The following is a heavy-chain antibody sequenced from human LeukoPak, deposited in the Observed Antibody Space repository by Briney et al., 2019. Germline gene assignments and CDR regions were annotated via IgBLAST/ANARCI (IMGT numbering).Heavy chain of an antibody. Sequence: GASVKVSCKASGYTFTSYAMHWVRQAPGQRLEWMGWINAGNGNTKYSQEFQGRVTITRDTSASTAYMELSSLRSEDMAVYYCARAGYYYDSSGYLIDYWGQGTLVTVSS. D-gene: IGHD3-22*01. CDR3: ARAGYYYDSSGYLIDY. V-gene: IGHV1-3*03. CDR2: INAGNGNT. J-gene: IGHJ4*02. CDR1: GYTFTSYA.